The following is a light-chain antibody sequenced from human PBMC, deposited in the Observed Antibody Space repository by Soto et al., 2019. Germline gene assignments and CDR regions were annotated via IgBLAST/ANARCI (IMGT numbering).Light chain of an antibody. V-gene: IGLV2-11*01. CDR3: CSYAGSYTF. Sequence: QSALTQPRSVSGSPGQSVTISCTGTSSDVGGYNYVSWYQQHPGKAPKLMIYDVSKRPSGVPDRFSGSKSGNTASLTISGLQAEDDADYYCCSYAGSYTFFGTGTKLTVL. J-gene: IGLJ1*01. CDR1: SSDVGGYNY. CDR2: DVS.